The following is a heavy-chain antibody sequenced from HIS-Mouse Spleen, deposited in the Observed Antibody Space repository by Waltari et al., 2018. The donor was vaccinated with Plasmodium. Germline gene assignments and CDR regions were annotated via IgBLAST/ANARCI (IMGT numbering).Heavy chain of an antibody. D-gene: IGHD6-6*01. V-gene: IGHV4-59*01. J-gene: IGHJ4*02. CDR3: ARGGYSSSSYYFDY. CDR1: GGSIRSYY. Sequence: QVQLQESGPGLVKPSETLSLTCTVSGGSIRSYYWSWTRQPPGKGLEWIAYIYYSGSTNYNPSLKSRVTISVDTSKNQFSLKLSSVTAADTAVFYCARGGYSSSSYYFDYWGQGTLVTVSS. CDR2: IYYSGST.